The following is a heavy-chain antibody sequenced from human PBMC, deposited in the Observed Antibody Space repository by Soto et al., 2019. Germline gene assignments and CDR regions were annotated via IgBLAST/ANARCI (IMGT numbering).Heavy chain of an antibody. CDR1: GFNFSSYA. CDR2: ISGSGGST. D-gene: IGHD3-10*01. J-gene: IGHJ4*02. Sequence: GGSLRVSCAASGFNFSSYAMSWVRPTPGKGLEWVSAISGSGGSTYYADSVKGRFTISRDNSKNTLYLQMNSLRAEDTAVYYCAKARAPHLYYGSGSYIRAFDYWGQGTLVTVSS. CDR3: AKARAPHLYYGSGSYIRAFDY. V-gene: IGHV3-23*01.